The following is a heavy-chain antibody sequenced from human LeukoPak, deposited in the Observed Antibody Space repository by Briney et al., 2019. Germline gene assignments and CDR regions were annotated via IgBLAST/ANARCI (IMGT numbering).Heavy chain of an antibody. CDR2: IYYSGST. V-gene: IGHV4-31*03. D-gene: IGHD2-2*01. Sequence: MSSETLSLTCTVSGGSISSGTYYWNWIRQLPGKGLEWIGFIYYSGSTYYNPSLRSRVIISVDTSKIQFSLNLSSVTAADTAVYYCARGVAAAPAVRYGMDVWGQGTAVTVSS. J-gene: IGHJ6*02. CDR3: ARGVAAAPAVRYGMDV. CDR1: GGSISSGTYY.